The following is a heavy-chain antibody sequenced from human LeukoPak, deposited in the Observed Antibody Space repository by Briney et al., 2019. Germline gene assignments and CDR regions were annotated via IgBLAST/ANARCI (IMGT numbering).Heavy chain of an antibody. D-gene: IGHD3-22*01. J-gene: IGHJ4*02. Sequence: PGGSLRLSCAASGFTFSSYWMHWVRQAPGKGLGWVSRINSDGGSTNYADSVKGRFTISRDNAKNTLYLQMNRLRAEDTAVYYCTRFLYYYDSSTYHDYFDYWGQGTLVTVSS. CDR2: INSDGGST. CDR3: TRFLYYYDSSTYHDYFDY. V-gene: IGHV3-74*01. CDR1: GFTFSSYW.